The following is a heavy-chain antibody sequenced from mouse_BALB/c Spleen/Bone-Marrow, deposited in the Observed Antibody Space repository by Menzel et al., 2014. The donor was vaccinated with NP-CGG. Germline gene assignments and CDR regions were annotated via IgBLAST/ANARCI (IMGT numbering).Heavy chain of an antibody. CDR3: ARGGLYDGSDY. Sequence: VQLKESGAELVKPGASVKLSCTASGFNIKDTYMHWVKQRPEQGLEWIGRIDPANGNTKYDPKFQGKATITADTSSSTAYPQLSSLTSEDTAVYYCARGGLYDGSDYWGQGTTLTVSS. CDR1: GFNIKDTY. CDR2: IDPANGNT. J-gene: IGHJ2*01. D-gene: IGHD2-3*01. V-gene: IGHV14-3*02.